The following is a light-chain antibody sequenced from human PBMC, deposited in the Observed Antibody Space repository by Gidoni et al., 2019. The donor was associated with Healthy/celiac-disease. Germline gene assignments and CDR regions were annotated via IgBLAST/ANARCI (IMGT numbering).Light chain of an antibody. V-gene: IGLV3-21*02. CDR1: NIGSKS. CDR3: QVWDSSSDHVV. Sequence: SHVLTQPPSVSVAPGQTARITCEGKNIGSKSVHWYQQKPGQAPVLVIYNDSDRPSGIPERFSGSNSGNTATLTISRVEAGDEADYYCQVWDSSSDHVVFGGGTKLTVL. CDR2: NDS. J-gene: IGLJ2*01.